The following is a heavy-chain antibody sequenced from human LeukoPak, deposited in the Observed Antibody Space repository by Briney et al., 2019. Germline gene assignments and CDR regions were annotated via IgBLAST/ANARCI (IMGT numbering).Heavy chain of an antibody. CDR2: TYTSGST. J-gene: IGHJ4*02. CDR1: GGSISSGSYY. V-gene: IGHV4-61*02. Sequence: SETLSLTCTVSGGSISSGSYYWSWIRQPAGKGLEWIGRTYTSGSTNYNPSLKSRVTISVDTSKNQFSLKLSSVTAADTAVYYCARGPTPHFDYWGQGTLVTVSS. CDR3: ARGPTPHFDY.